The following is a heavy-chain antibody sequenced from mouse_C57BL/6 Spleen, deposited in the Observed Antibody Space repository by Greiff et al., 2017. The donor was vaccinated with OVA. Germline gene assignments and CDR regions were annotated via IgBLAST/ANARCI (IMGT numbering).Heavy chain of an antibody. CDR1: GFTFSSYA. J-gene: IGHJ1*03. CDR3: ARDGDGYLRYFDV. CDR2: ISDGGSYT. Sequence: EVKLMESGGGLVKPGGSLKLSCAASGFTFSSYAMSWVRQTPEKRLEWVATISDGGSYTYYPDNVKGRFTISSDNAKNNLYLQMSHLKSEDTAMYYCARDGDGYLRYFDVWGTGTTVTVSS. D-gene: IGHD2-3*01. V-gene: IGHV5-4*01.